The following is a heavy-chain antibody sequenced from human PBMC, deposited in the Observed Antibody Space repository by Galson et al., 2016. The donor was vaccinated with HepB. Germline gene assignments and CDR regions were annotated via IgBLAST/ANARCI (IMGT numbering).Heavy chain of an antibody. CDR1: GYTFNTYN. Sequence: SVKVSCKASGYTFNTYNMHWVRQAPGQGLEWMGIIKPSGGNKIYAHKFQDRITMTRDTSTSTVYMELISLRVEDTALYYCAKDTRSGFYSRWFDPWGQGTLVTVSS. J-gene: IGHJ5*02. V-gene: IGHV1-46*02. D-gene: IGHD3-3*01. CDR2: IKPSGGNK. CDR3: AKDTRSGFYSRWFDP.